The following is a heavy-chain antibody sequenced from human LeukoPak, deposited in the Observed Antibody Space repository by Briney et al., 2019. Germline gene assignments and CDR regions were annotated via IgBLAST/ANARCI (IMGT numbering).Heavy chain of an antibody. D-gene: IGHD2-2*02. Sequence: GGSLRLSCATSGFTFSSYAFHWVRQAPGKGLEWVATMSFDVNNKYYADSVRGRFTISRDNSTNTLYLQMNSLRAEDTAVYSCARGYCTSSSCYNDYWGQGTLVTVSS. CDR3: ARGYCTSSSCYNDY. J-gene: IGHJ4*02. CDR1: GFTFSSYA. V-gene: IGHV3-30*04. CDR2: MSFDVNNK.